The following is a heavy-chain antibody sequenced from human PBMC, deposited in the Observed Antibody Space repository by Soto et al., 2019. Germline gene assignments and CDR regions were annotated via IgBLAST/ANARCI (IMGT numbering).Heavy chain of an antibody. J-gene: IGHJ6*02. CDR1: GGSISSGGYY. CDR3: AAACVACGGFNYYGMDV. CDR2: IYYNGTT. Sequence: QVQLQESGPGLVKPSQTLSLTCTVSGGSISSGGYYWYWIRQHPGKGLEWIGYIYYNGTTYYNPSLKSRVTISVDTSKNQFSRKLSSVTAADTAVYYCAAACVACGGFNYYGMDVWGQGTTVTVSS. V-gene: IGHV4-31*03. D-gene: IGHD2-21*01.